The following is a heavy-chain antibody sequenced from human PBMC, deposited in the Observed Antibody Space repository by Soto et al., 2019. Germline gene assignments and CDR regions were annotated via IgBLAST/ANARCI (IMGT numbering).Heavy chain of an antibody. J-gene: IGHJ4*02. CDR1: GFTFSSYA. V-gene: IGHV3-30-3*01. CDR3: ARAAAYPFDY. Sequence: GGSLRLSCAASGFTFSSYAMHWVRQAPGKGLEWVAVISYDGSNKYYADSVKGRFTISRDNSKNTLYLQMNSLRAEDTAVYYCARAAAYPFDYWGQGTLVTVSS. D-gene: IGHD3-16*01. CDR2: ISYDGSNK.